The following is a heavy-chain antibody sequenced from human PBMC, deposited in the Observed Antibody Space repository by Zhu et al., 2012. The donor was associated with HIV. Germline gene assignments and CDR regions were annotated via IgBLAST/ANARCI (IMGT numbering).Heavy chain of an antibody. J-gene: IGHJ4*02. CDR1: GGSLRGYY. CDR2: INYSENV. D-gene: IGHD2-8*01. V-gene: IGHV4-34*01. CDR3: ARGSLLMYHVLTYFDS. Sequence: QVQLQQWGAGLLKPSETLSLTCAVYGGSLRGYYWSWIRQSPGKGLEWIGEINYSENVNYNPSLKTRVTLSVDRSKNQFSLKLRSVTAADTSIYFXARGSLLMYHVLTYFDSWGQGTLVTVSS.